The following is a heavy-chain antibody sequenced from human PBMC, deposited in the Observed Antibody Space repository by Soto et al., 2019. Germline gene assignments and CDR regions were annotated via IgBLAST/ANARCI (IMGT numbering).Heavy chain of an antibody. V-gene: IGHV6-1*01. CDR1: GDSVSTNSAT. Sequence: SQTLSLTXAISGDSVSTNSATWDWIRQSPSRGLEWLGRTYYRSKWDYDYAASVKGRININPDTSNNQVSLHLDSVTPDDTAVYYCAREPYYGSGTNWFDPWGQGTLVTVSS. D-gene: IGHD3-10*01. J-gene: IGHJ5*02. CDR3: AREPYYGSGTNWFDP. CDR2: TYYRSKWDY.